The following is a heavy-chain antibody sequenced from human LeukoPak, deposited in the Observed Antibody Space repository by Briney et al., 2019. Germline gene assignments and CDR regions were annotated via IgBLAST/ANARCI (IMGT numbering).Heavy chain of an antibody. V-gene: IGHV3-7*01. J-gene: IGHJ6*02. CDR1: GFTFSSYW. Sequence: PGGSLRLSCAASGFTFSSYWMSWVRQAPGKGLEWVANIKQDGSEKYYVDSVKGRFTISRDNAKNSLYLQMNSLRAEDTAVYYCAREPSYYYGSGSYPYGMDVWGQGTTVTVSS. D-gene: IGHD3-10*01. CDR2: IKQDGSEK. CDR3: AREPSYYYGSGSYPYGMDV.